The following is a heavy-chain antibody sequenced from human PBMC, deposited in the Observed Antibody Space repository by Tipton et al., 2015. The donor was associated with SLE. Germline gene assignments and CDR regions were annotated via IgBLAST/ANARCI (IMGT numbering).Heavy chain of an antibody. CDR1: GGSFSGYY. CDR3: ANQNWNYYF. J-gene: IGHJ4*02. V-gene: IGHV4-34*01. D-gene: IGHD1-7*01. Sequence: TLSLTCAVYGGSFSGYYWSWIRQPPGKGLEWIGEINHSGSTNYNPSLKSRVTISVDTSKNQFSLKLSSLTAADTAVYYCANQNWNYYFWGQGNLVTVSS. CDR2: INHSGST.